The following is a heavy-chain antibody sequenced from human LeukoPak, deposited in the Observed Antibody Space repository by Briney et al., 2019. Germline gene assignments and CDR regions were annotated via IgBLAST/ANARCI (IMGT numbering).Heavy chain of an antibody. CDR2: IVPILGIA. V-gene: IGHV1-69*04. J-gene: IGHJ4*02. Sequence: GASVKVSCKASGGTFSSYAISWLRQTPGQGLEWMGRIVPILGIANYAQKFQGRVTITADKSTSTAYMELSSLRSEDTAVYYCAREVGDLYYDSSGRLDYWGQGTLVTVSS. CDR1: GGTFSSYA. CDR3: AREVGDLYYDSSGRLDY. D-gene: IGHD3-22*01.